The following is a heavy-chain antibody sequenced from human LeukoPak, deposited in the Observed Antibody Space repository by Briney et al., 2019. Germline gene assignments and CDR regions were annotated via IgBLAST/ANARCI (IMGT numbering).Heavy chain of an antibody. Sequence: GESLKISCKGSGSRFSSSWIGWVRQAPGKGLEWMGIIYPGDSDTRYSPSFQGQVTISADKSSTTAYLQWSSLKASDTAMYYCVRQEKLISGSRRVDYWGQGTLVTVSS. CDR1: GSRFSSSW. CDR2: IYPGDSDT. D-gene: IGHD3-10*01. CDR3: VRQEKLISGSRRVDY. J-gene: IGHJ4*02. V-gene: IGHV5-51*01.